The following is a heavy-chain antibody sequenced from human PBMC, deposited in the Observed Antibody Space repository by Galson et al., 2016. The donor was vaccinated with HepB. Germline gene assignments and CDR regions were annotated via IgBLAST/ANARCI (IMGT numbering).Heavy chain of an antibody. D-gene: IGHD3-10*01. Sequence: SCKASGYTFTGYYMHWVRQAPGQGLEWMGWINLNSGGTNYAQKFQGRVTMTRDTSISTAYMELSRLRSDDTAVYYCASRGVLGVIPLFDYGGQGTLVTVSS. CDR1: GYTFTGYY. V-gene: IGHV1-2*02. CDR2: INLNSGGT. CDR3: ASRGVLGVIPLFDY. J-gene: IGHJ4*02.